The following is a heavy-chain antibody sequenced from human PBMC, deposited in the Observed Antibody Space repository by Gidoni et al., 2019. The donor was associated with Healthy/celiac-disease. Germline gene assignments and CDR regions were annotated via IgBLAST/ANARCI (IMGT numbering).Heavy chain of an antibody. V-gene: IGHV3-30*18. CDR2: ISYDGSNK. Sequence: QVQLVESGGGVVQHGWSLRLPCEASGFTFRSYGLHWVRQAPGKGLELVAVISYDGSNKYYADSVKGRFTISRDNSKNTLYLQMNSLRAEDTAVYYCAKDVGRLGSYYYYYGMDVWGQGTTVTVSS. CDR3: AKDVGRLGSYYYYYGMDV. D-gene: IGHD1-26*01. CDR1: GFTFRSYG. J-gene: IGHJ6*02.